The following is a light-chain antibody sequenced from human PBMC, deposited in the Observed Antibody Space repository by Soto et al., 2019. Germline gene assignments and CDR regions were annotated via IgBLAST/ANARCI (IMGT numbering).Light chain of an antibody. V-gene: IGKV3-11*01. CDR2: YAS. CDR1: QSGSSN. Sequence: EIEGTQPPATLSVSPGERATRSCRASQSGSSNLAWYQRKHGQAPRILIYYASNRDTGIPARCSGSRSGTDCTLTISRRGTEDLSVDYSQQHRDWPPTFGQGTKVDI. CDR3: QQHRDWPPT. J-gene: IGKJ1*01.